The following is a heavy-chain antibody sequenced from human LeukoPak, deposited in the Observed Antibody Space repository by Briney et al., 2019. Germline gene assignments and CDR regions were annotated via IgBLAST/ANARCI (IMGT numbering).Heavy chain of an antibody. Sequence: SVKVSCKASGCTFSSYAISWVRQAPGQGLEWMGRIIPIFCTANYPQKFQGRVTITAAESTSTAYMELSSLRSEDTAVYYCARDGQQLVPTNAEYFQHWGQGTLVTVSS. CDR2: IIPIFCTA. J-gene: IGHJ1*01. D-gene: IGHD6-13*01. CDR3: ARDGQQLVPTNAEYFQH. CDR1: GCTFSSYA. V-gene: IGHV1-69*13.